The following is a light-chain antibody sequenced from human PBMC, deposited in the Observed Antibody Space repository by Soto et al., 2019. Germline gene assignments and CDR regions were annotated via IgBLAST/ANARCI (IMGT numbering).Light chain of an antibody. Sequence: SPSTLSAKIGDRVTITCRASQSISSWLAWYQQKPGKAPKLLIYKASSLESGVPSRFSGSGSGTEFTLTISSLQPDDFATYYCQQYNSYITFGQVRLLAIK. V-gene: IGKV1-5*03. CDR3: QQYNSYIT. CDR1: QSISSW. J-gene: IGKJ5*01. CDR2: KAS.